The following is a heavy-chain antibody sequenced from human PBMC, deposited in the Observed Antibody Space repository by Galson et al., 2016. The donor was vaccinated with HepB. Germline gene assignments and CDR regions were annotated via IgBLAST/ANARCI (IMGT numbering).Heavy chain of an antibody. CDR2: ISAYNGHT. Sequence: SVKVSCKASGYTFTNYGISWVRQAPGQELEWMGWISAYNGHTNYAQKLQGRVTMTTDTSTSTAYMELRSLRSEDTAVYYCATFLEYASSWFEDEYLQHWGQGTLVSVSS. V-gene: IGHV1-18*01. J-gene: IGHJ1*01. CDR3: ATFLEYASSWFEDEYLQH. CDR1: GYTFTNYG. D-gene: IGHD6-13*01.